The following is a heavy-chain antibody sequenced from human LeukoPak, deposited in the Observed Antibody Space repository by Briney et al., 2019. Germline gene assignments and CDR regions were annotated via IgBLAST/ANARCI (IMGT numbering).Heavy chain of an antibody. J-gene: IGHJ6*02. CDR3: ARNDGSGPYYYYGMDV. D-gene: IGHD3-10*01. Sequence: PGGSLRLSCAASGFIVSNHYMNWVRQAPGKGLEWVSVIYRGGTTYYTDSVKGRFTISRDNSENTLYLQMNRLRAEGTAVYFCARNDGSGPYYYYGMDVWGQGTTVTVSS. V-gene: IGHV3-53*01. CDR1: GFIVSNHY. CDR2: IYRGGTT.